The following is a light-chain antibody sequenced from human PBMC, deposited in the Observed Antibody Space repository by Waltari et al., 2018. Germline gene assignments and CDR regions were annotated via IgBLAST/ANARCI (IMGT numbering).Light chain of an antibody. CDR3: QQYFNTPRT. V-gene: IGKV4-1*01. J-gene: IGKJ1*01. CDR2: WTS. CDR1: QTLFYISTNKTY. Sequence: DIVMTQSPGSLAMSLGERATINCKYIQTLFYISTNKTYLAWYQQKSGQHPRLLISWTSIRESGVPDRFSGSGSGTDFTLTSSSLQAEDVAVYYCQQYFNTPRTFGQGTKVEIK.